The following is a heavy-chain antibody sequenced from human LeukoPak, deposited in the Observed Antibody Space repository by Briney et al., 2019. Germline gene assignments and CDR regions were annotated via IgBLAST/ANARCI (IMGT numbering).Heavy chain of an antibody. J-gene: IGHJ4*02. D-gene: IGHD2-2*01. CDR3: AREVDRVFDY. V-gene: IGHV3-64*02. CDR1: GFTFRSYS. CDR2: ISSNGDHT. Sequence: GGSLRLSCAASGFTFRSYSMHWLRQAPGKGLAYVSAISSNGDHTYYAGSVKGRFTISRDNSKNTLYLQMGSLRVEDMGVYYCAREVDRVFDYWGQGNLVTVSS.